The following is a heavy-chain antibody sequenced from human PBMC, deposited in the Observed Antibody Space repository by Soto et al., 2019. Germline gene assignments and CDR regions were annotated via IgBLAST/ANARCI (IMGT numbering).Heavy chain of an antibody. D-gene: IGHD6-19*01. CDR1: GFTFSSYA. V-gene: IGHV3-23*01. J-gene: IGHJ4*02. CDR2: ISGSGGII. Sequence: EVQLLESGGGLVQPGGSLRLSCAASGFTFSSYAMSWVRQAPGKGLEWVSGISGSGGIIYYVDSAKGRFTISRGNSKNTLYLQMNSLRAGDTAVYYCARGSRTTYSSGWYYDYWGQGALVTVSS. CDR3: ARGSRTTYSSGWYYDY.